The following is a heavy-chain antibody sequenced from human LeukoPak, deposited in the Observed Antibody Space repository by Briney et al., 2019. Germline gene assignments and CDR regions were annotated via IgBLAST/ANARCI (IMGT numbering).Heavy chain of an antibody. CDR2: ISSSSSYT. Sequence: GGSLRLSCAASGFTFSSYSMNWVRQAPGKGLEWVSSISSSSSYTYYADSVKGRFTISRDNAKNSLYLQMNSLRAEDTAVYYCARDGDLWFGELLLAPYYGMDVWGQGTTVTVSS. V-gene: IGHV3-21*01. CDR3: ARDGDLWFGELLLAPYYGMDV. D-gene: IGHD3-10*01. CDR1: GFTFSSYS. J-gene: IGHJ6*02.